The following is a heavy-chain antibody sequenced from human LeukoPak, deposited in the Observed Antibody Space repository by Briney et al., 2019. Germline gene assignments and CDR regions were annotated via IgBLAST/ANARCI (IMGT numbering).Heavy chain of an antibody. J-gene: IGHJ4*02. CDR2: IYYSGRS. V-gene: IGHV4-39*07. CDR3: ARYSSGWYY. CDR1: GGSMSRTTYY. D-gene: IGHD6-19*01. Sequence: PSETLSLACTVSGGSMSRTTYYWGWVRQPPGKGLEWIGSIYYSGRSYYNPSLKSRVTISVDTSKNQFSLKLSSVTAADTAVYYCARYSSGWYYWGQGTLVTVSS.